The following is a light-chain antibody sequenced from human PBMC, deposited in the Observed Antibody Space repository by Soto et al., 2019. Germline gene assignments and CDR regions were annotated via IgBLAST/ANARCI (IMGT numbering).Light chain of an antibody. Sequence: EIVLTQSPATLSLSPGERATLSCRASQSVSSYLAWYQQKPGQAPRLLISDASNRATGIPARFSGSGSGTDFTLTISSLEPEEFAVYYFQQRSNWLFTFGPGTKVDIK. J-gene: IGKJ3*01. V-gene: IGKV3-11*01. CDR1: QSVSSY. CDR3: QQRSNWLFT. CDR2: DAS.